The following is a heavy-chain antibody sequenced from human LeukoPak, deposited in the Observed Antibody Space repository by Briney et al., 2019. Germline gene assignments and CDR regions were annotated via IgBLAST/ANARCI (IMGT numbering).Heavy chain of an antibody. CDR1: GFIFSSCR. Sequence: PGGSLRLSCAASGFIFSSCRMSWGRQGPGTGLEWVASINQDGRDKRHAASVKGRSTISRDNAKNSVYLQVNSLRAEDTAVYYCATLKDAVTIFDNWGQGTLVTVSS. J-gene: IGHJ4*02. CDR3: ATLKDAVTIFDN. V-gene: IGHV3-7*01. CDR2: INQDGRDK. D-gene: IGHD4-17*01.